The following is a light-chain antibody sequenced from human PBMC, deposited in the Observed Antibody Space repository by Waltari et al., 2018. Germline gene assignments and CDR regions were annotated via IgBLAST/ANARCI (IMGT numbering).Light chain of an antibody. J-gene: IGLJ2*01. CDR2: EGS. V-gene: IGLV2-23*01. CDR1: SSDVGSYNL. CDR3: CSYASSSVL. Sequence: QSALTQPASVSGSPGQSITISCTGTSSDVGSYNLVSWYQQHPGKAPKLIIYEGSKRPSGVSNRFSGSKSGNTASLTISGLQAEDEADYYCCSYASSSVLFGGGTKLTVL.